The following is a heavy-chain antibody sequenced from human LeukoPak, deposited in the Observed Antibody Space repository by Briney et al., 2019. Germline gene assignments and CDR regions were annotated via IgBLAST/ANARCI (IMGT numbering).Heavy chain of an antibody. V-gene: IGHV1-46*01. Sequence: GASVKVSCKASGYTFTSYYMHWVRQAPGQGLEWMGIINPSDDSTNYAQKFQGRVTMTRDTSTSTVYMELSSLRSEDTAVYYCARSWEPELRFLEWLSLDYWGQGTLVTVSS. J-gene: IGHJ4*02. D-gene: IGHD3-3*01. CDR2: INPSDDST. CDR3: ARSWEPELRFLEWLSLDY. CDR1: GYTFTSYY.